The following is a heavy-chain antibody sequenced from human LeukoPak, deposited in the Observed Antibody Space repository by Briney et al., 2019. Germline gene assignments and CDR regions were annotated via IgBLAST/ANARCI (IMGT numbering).Heavy chain of an antibody. CDR3: ASIRGGGYLAAFDF. Sequence: ASVKVSCKVSGYTLTKLSVHWVRQTPGKGREWGGGFDPEDGETIYAQEFQGRGTMTEDTSTDTAYMDLSSLRSEDTAVYYCASIRGGGYLAAFDFWGQGTMVTVSS. CDR1: GYTLTKLS. J-gene: IGHJ3*01. CDR2: FDPEDGET. D-gene: IGHD1-26*01. V-gene: IGHV1-24*01.